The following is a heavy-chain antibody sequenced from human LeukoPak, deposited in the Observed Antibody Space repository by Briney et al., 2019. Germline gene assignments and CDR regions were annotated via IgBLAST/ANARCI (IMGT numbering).Heavy chain of an antibody. CDR3: ARDGSYYGSGSYYL. Sequence: ASVRVSCKASGGTYSSYAISKVRQAAGQGLDWMGGIIPIFGTANYAQKFQGRVTITADESTSTAYMELSSLRSEDTAVYYCARDGSYYGSGSYYLWGQGTLVTVSS. CDR2: IIPIFGTA. V-gene: IGHV1-69*01. CDR1: GGTYSSYA. J-gene: IGHJ4*02. D-gene: IGHD3-10*01.